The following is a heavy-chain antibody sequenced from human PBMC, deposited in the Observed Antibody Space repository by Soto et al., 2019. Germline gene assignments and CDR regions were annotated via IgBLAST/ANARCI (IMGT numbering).Heavy chain of an antibody. V-gene: IGHV4-34*01. CDR1: GGSFSGYY. D-gene: IGHD3-16*01. CDR3: ARGRSPPRFAFDI. CDR2: INHSGRT. Sequence: QVQLQQWGAGLLKPSETLSLTCAVYGGSFSGYYWSWIRQPPGKGLEWIGEINHSGRTNYNPSLKSRVTISVDTSKNQFSLKLSSVTAADAAGYYCARGRSPPRFAFDIWGQGTMVTVSS. J-gene: IGHJ3*02.